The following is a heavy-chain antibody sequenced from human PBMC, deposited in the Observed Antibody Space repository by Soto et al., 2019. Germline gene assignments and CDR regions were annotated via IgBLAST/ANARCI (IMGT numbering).Heavy chain of an antibody. V-gene: IGHV1-46*01. Sequence: QVQLVQSGAEVKKPGASVKVSCRTSGYTFTHYYIHWVRQAPGQGLEWLGIINPASGSTNYAQDFQGRVTLTMDTSTTTVYMELRGLRAEDTAIFYWARDLAAGDHWGQGTLVTVSS. CDR3: ARDLAAGDH. D-gene: IGHD6-13*01. CDR2: INPASGST. J-gene: IGHJ4*02. CDR1: GYTFTHYY.